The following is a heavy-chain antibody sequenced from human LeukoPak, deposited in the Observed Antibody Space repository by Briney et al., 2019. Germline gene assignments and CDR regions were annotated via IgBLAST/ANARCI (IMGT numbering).Heavy chain of an antibody. CDR1: GYTFTGYY. J-gene: IGHJ1*01. CDR3: AREDYGDYSVYFQH. CDR2: INPNSGGT. Sequence: ASVKVSCKASGYTFTGYYMHWVRQAPGQGLEWMGWINPNSGGTNYAQKFQGRVTMTRDTSISTAYMELSRLRSDDTAVYYCAREDYGDYSVYFQHRGQGTMVTVSS. D-gene: IGHD4-17*01. V-gene: IGHV1-2*02.